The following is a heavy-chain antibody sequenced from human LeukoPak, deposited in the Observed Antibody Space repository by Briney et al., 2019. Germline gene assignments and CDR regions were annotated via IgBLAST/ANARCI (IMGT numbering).Heavy chain of an antibody. J-gene: IGHJ5*02. CDR3: ARGGARSFAP. D-gene: IGHD1-26*01. CDR1: GYTFTAYE. V-gene: IGHV1-8*01. Sequence: GASVKVSCRTSGYTFTAYEVHWVRQATGQGLEWMGWMNPNSGNTGYEQKFQGRVTMTRDTSMTTAYMELSSLRSEDTATYYCARGGARSFAPWGQGTLVTVSS. CDR2: MNPNSGNT.